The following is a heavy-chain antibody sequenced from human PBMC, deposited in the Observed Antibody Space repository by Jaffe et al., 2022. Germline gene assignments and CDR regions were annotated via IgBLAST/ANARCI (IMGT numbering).Heavy chain of an antibody. J-gene: IGHJ6*03. V-gene: IGHV5-51*03. CDR3: ARLKGYCSGGSCYSDYYYYYMDV. D-gene: IGHD2-15*01. Sequence: EVQLVQSGAEVKKPGESLKISCKGSGYSFTSYWIGWVRQMPGKGLEWMGIIYPGDSDTRYSPSFQGQVTISADKSISTAYLQWSSLKASDTAMYYCARLKGYCSGGSCYSDYYYYYMDVWGKGTTVTVSS. CDR2: IYPGDSDT. CDR1: GYSFTSYW.